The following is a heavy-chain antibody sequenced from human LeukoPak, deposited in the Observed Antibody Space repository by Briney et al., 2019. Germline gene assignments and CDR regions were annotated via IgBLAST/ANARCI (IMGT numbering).Heavy chain of an antibody. CDR1: GYSVSSNSAA. D-gene: IGHD1-26*01. Sequence: SQTRSLTCSISGYSVSSNSAAWDWLRQSPSRGFEWLGRTYYRYKWNNGYPISVKSRITINSVNPNNQFSLQLPYVSQTDTAGYYCTTLVGATTGPLDYLGQGTLVTVSS. J-gene: IGHJ4*02. V-gene: IGHV6-1*01. CDR2: TYYRYKWNN. CDR3: TTLVGATTGPLDY.